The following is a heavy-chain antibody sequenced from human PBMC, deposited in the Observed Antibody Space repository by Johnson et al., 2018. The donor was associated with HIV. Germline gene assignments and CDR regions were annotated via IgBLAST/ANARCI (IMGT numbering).Heavy chain of an antibody. CDR1: GFTFSDYY. Sequence: QVQLVESRGVLVQPGGSLRLSCAASGFTFSDYYMSWIRKAPGKGLEWVSYISSSGSTIYYADSVKGRFTISRDNAKNSLYLQMSSLRAEDTTIYYCARALRWPNAFDIWGQGTLVTVSS. V-gene: IGHV3-11*04. CDR2: ISSSGSTI. J-gene: IGHJ3*02. D-gene: IGHD4-23*01. CDR3: ARALRWPNAFDI.